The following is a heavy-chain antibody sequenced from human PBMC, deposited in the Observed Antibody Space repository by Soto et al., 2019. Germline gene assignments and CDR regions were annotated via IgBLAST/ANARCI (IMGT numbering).Heavy chain of an antibody. Sequence: SETLSLTCAVYGGSFSAYYWSWIRQHPGKGLEWIGYIYYSGSTYYNPSLKSRVTISIDTSKNQFSLKLSSVTAADTAVYYCARAQTIFGIITVFDYWGQGTLVTVSS. CDR3: ARAQTIFGIITVFDY. CDR1: GGSFSAYY. J-gene: IGHJ4*02. V-gene: IGHV4-31*11. CDR2: IYYSGST. D-gene: IGHD3-3*01.